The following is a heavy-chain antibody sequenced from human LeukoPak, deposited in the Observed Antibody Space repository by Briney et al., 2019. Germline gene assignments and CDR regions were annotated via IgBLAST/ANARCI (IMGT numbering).Heavy chain of an antibody. V-gene: IGHV1-18*01. J-gene: IGHJ6*03. CDR3: ARDDPDFGSGSYYNYYYMDV. CDR2: ISSYTGNT. D-gene: IGHD3-10*01. Sequence: ASVTVSFKASGYTFNNYGISWVRHAPGQGLEWMGWISSYTGNTKYPQKLQGRVTMTTDTSTSTAYMELRSLRSDDTAVYYCARDDPDFGSGSYYNYYYMDVWGRGTTVTVSS. CDR1: GYTFNNYG.